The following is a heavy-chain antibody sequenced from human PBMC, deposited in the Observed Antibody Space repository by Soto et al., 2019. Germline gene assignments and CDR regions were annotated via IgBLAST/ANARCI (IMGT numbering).Heavy chain of an antibody. Sequence: GGSLRLSCAASGFTFSSYAMSWVRQAPGKGLEWVSGISGNGSSTCYADSVKGRFTISRDNAKNTLYLQMNSLRAEDTDVYYCARDPSGAVNYWGQGTLVNVSS. CDR1: GFTFSSYA. CDR2: ISGNGSST. D-gene: IGHD1-1*01. V-gene: IGHV3-23*01. J-gene: IGHJ4*02. CDR3: ARDPSGAVNY.